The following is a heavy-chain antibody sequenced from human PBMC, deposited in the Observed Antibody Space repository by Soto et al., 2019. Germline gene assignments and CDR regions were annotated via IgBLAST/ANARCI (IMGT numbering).Heavy chain of an antibody. CDR2: MNPSTGNS. J-gene: IGHJ4*02. Sequence: AAVKVSCKASGHTFTSYDIYWVRQATGQGLEWMGWMNPSTGNSGYAQKFQGRVTMTSDTSISTAHMELSSLRSEDTAVYYCAGRAETNGWNGFGADKYYFDFWGQGTLVTVSS. V-gene: IGHV1-8*01. CDR3: AGRAETNGWNGFGADKYYFDF. D-gene: IGHD1-1*01. CDR1: GHTFTSYD.